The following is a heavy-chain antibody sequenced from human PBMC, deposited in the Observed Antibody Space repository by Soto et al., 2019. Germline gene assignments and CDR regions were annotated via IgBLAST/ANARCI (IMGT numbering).Heavy chain of an antibody. D-gene: IGHD1-26*01. J-gene: IGHJ3*02. CDR2: IWYDGGKK. V-gene: IGHV3-33*01. Sequence: QVQLVESGGGVVQPGKSLRLSCAASGFTFSNYGMHWVRQPPGKGLEWVAIIWYDGGKKYYADSVKGRFTISRDNSKNTLYLEMNSLRGEDTAVYYCAIDSVVGAIYGAALDIWGQGTMVTVSS. CDR1: GFTFSNYG. CDR3: AIDSVVGAIYGAALDI.